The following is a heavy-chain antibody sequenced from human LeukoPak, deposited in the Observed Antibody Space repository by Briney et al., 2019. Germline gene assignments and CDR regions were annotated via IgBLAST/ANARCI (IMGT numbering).Heavy chain of an antibody. CDR2: IKEDGSRA. V-gene: IGHV3-7*01. CDR1: GFSFSTYW. D-gene: IGHD3-10*01. J-gene: IGHJ4*02. CDR3: ASDRAFSQFDY. Sequence: GGSLRLSCGASGFSFSTYWMDWVRQAPGKGLEWVASIKEDGSRADYVDSVRGRFTVSRDSTKNSLFLQMNSLRVDDTAVYYCASDRAFSQFDYWGQGTLVTVSS.